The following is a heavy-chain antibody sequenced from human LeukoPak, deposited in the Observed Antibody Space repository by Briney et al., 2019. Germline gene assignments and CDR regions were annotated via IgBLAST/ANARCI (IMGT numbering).Heavy chain of an antibody. CDR2: INSDGSST. J-gene: IGHJ4*02. CDR1: GFTFSSYW. Sequence: GGSLRLSCAASGFTFSSYWMHWVRQAPGKGLVWVSRINSDGSSTSYADSVKGRFTISRDNAKNTLYLQMNSLRAEDTAVFYCARDYYGSGSYPLFDYWGQGTLVTVSS. D-gene: IGHD3-10*01. V-gene: IGHV3-74*01. CDR3: ARDYYGSGSYPLFDY.